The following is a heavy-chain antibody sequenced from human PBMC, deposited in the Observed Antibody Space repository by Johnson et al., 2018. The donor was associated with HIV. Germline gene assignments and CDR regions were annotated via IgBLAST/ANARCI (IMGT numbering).Heavy chain of an antibody. V-gene: IGHV3-66*01. Sequence: VQLVESGGGLVKPGGSLRLSCAASGFTFDDYGMNWIRQAPGKGLEWVSGIYSGGSTYYADSVKGRFTISRDNSKNTLYLQMNSVRAEDTAVYYCARGLGSRSAFDIWGQGTMVTVSS. J-gene: IGHJ3*02. CDR3: ARGLGSRSAFDI. D-gene: IGHD2-2*01. CDR1: GFTFDDYG. CDR2: IYSGGST.